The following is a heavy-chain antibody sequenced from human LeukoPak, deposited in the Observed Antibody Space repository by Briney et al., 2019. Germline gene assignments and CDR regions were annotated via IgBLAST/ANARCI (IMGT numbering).Heavy chain of an antibody. Sequence: ASVKVSCKASGYTFTSYGISWVRQAPGQGLEWMGWISAYNGNTNYAQKLQGRVTMTTDTSTSTAYMELRSLRSDDTAVYYCARVAYYDSSGYIKNAFDIWGQGTMVTVSS. J-gene: IGHJ3*02. CDR1: GYTFTSYG. CDR3: ARVAYYDSSGYIKNAFDI. CDR2: ISAYNGNT. D-gene: IGHD3-22*01. V-gene: IGHV1-18*01.